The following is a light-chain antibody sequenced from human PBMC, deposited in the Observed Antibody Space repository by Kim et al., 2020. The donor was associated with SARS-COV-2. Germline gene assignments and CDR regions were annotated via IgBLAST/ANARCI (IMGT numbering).Light chain of an antibody. CDR3: QEANNFPIM. CDR1: QDISGW. J-gene: IGKJ5*01. Sequence: SEGDGVTITCRAGQDISGWVGGYQQTPGKAPKMLIYGASTLQSGVPSRFSGSGSGTEFTLTISNLQTEDFATYYCQEANNFPIMFGQGTRLEIK. V-gene: IGKV1D-12*01. CDR2: GAS.